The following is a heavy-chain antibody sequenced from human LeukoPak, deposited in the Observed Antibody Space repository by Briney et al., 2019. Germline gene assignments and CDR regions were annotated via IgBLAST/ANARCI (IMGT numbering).Heavy chain of an antibody. CDR3: VKGYHFDW. J-gene: IGHJ4*02. D-gene: IGHD1-26*01. V-gene: IGHV3-23*01. Sequence: GGSLRLSCAASRFIFSSYHMHWVRQPPGKGPEWVSSISGSGTGTYYTDSVKGRFTISRDTSKNTLYMQMNNLRVEDTAVYYCVKGYHFDWWGQGTLVTVSS. CDR2: ISGSGTGT. CDR1: RFIFSSYH.